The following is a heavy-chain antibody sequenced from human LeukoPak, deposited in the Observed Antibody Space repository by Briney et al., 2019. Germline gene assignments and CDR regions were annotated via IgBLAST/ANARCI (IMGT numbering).Heavy chain of an antibody. Sequence: GGSLRLSCAASGFTFSSYEMNWVRQAPGKGLEWVSYISSSGSTIYYADSVKGRFTISRDNAKNSLYLQMNSLRAEDTAVYYCASERGGYGYYFDYWGQGTLVTVSS. CDR2: ISSSGSTI. CDR1: GFTFSSYE. CDR3: ASERGGYGYYFDY. V-gene: IGHV3-48*03. D-gene: IGHD5-18*01. J-gene: IGHJ4*02.